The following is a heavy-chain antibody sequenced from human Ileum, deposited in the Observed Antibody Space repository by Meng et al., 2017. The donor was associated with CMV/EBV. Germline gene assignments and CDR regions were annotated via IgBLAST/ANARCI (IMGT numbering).Heavy chain of an antibody. Sequence: GGSLRLSCAASGFTFSSYGMYWVRQAPGKGLEWVAFIRYDGSNKYYVDSVKGRFTISRDNSKNTLYLQINSLRAEDTAVYYCAKGATLYCSSTSCYSADAFDIWGQGTKVTVSS. D-gene: IGHD2-2*02. CDR1: GFTFSSYG. CDR3: AKGATLYCSSTSCYSADAFDI. J-gene: IGHJ3*02. CDR2: IRYDGSNK. V-gene: IGHV3-30*02.